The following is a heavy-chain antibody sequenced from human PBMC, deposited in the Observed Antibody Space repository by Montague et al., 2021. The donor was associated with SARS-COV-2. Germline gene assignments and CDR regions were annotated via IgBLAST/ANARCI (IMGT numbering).Heavy chain of an antibody. CDR2: IYDSGST. CDR1: GGSISSNNYY. CDR3: ARRGRKLLPVATTIGGFDI. D-gene: IGHD5-12*01. Sequence: SETLSLTCTVSGGSISSNNYYWDWIRQPPGKGLGWIGSIYDSGSTYYXXXLKSRVTISVDTSKNHFSLKLNSVTAADTAVYYCARRGRKLLPVATTIGGFDIWGQGTMVTVSS. J-gene: IGHJ3*02. V-gene: IGHV4-39*02.